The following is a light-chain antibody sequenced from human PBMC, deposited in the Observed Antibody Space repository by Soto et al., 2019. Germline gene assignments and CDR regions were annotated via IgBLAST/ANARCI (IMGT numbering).Light chain of an antibody. J-gene: IGLJ1*01. Sequence: QSALTQPASVSGSPGQSITISCTGTSSDIAAYNFVSWYQQHPGKAPKLMIYEVSNRPSGVSNRFSGSKSGNTASLTISGLQAEDEADYYCSSLTSSTTYVFGTGTKLTVL. CDR3: SSLTSSTTYV. CDR2: EVS. CDR1: SSDIAAYNF. V-gene: IGLV2-14*01.